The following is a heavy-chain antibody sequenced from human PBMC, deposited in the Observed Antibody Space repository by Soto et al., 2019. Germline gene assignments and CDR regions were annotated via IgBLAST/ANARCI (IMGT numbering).Heavy chain of an antibody. Sequence: SVKVSCKASGGTFSSYAISWVRQAPGKGLEWMGGIIPIFGTANYAQKFRGRVTITADKSTSTAYMELSSLRSEDTAVYYCRVIRRDCYNYFDYWGQGTLVTVSS. D-gene: IGHD2-21*01. CDR3: RVIRRDCYNYFDY. J-gene: IGHJ4*02. V-gene: IGHV1-69*06. CDR2: IIPIFGTA. CDR1: GGTFSSYA.